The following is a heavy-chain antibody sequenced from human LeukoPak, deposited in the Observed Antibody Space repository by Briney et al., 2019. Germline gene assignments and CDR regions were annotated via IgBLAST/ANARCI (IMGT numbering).Heavy chain of an antibody. CDR1: GGTFSSYA. CDR2: IIPIFGTA. V-gene: IGHV1-69*06. Sequence: ASVKVSCKAPGGTFSSYAISWVRQAPGQGLEWMGGIIPIFGTANYAQKFQGRVTITADKSTSTAYMELSSLRSEDTAVYYCARVNGAHTAMAPIWDYWGQGTLVTVSS. D-gene: IGHD5-18*01. J-gene: IGHJ4*02. CDR3: ARVNGAHTAMAPIWDY.